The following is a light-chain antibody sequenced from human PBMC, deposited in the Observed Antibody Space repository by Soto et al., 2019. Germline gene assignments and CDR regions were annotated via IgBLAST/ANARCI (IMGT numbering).Light chain of an antibody. CDR2: EVS. CDR1: SSDIGDYDY. CDR3: NSYATGNTRG. Sequence: QSVLTQPASVSGSPGQPITISCTGSSSDIGDYDYVSWYQQHPGKAPKVLISEVSNRPSGVSNRFSGSKSGNTASLTISGLQAEDEADYYCNSYATGNTRGFGTGTKVTVL. V-gene: IGLV2-14*01. J-gene: IGLJ1*01.